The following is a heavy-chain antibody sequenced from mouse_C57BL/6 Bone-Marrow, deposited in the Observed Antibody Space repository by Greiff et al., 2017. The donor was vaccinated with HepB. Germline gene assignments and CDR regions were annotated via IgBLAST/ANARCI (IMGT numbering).Heavy chain of an antibody. Sequence: EVHLVESGGGLVQPKGSLKLSCAASGFSFNTYAMNWVRQAPGKGLEWVARIRSKSNNYATYYADSVKDRFTISRDDSESMLYLQMNNLKTEDTAMYYCVRHKTDAMDYWGQGTSVTVSS. CDR2: IRSKSNNYAT. CDR3: VRHKTDAMDY. J-gene: IGHJ4*01. CDR1: GFSFNTYA. V-gene: IGHV10-1*01.